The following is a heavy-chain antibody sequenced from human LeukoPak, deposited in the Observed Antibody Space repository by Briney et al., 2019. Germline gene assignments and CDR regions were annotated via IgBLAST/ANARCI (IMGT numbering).Heavy chain of an antibody. CDR1: GFTFSSYA. D-gene: IGHD6-19*01. Sequence: GGSLRLSCAVSGFTFSSYAMTWVRQAPGKGLEWVSAISGSGANTSYADSVKGRFTTSRDKPKNTLYLEINSVSNGDTAVYYCAYADYNGWYYFDHWGQGTLVTVSS. V-gene: IGHV3-23*01. CDR2: ISGSGANT. J-gene: IGHJ4*02. CDR3: AYADYNGWYYFDH.